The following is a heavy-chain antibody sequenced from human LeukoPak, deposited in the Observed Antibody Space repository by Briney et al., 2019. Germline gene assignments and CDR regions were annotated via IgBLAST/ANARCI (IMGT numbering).Heavy chain of an antibody. CDR3: AKDPGQQLVRYYFDY. Sequence: PGGSLRLSCAASGFTFSNYWMHWVRQAPGKGLVWVSRINGDGSSTAYADSVRGRFTISRDNSKNTLYLQMNSLRAEDTAVYYCAKDPGQQLVRYYFDYWGQGTLVTVSS. CDR2: INGDGSST. J-gene: IGHJ4*02. D-gene: IGHD6-13*01. V-gene: IGHV3-74*01. CDR1: GFTFSNYW.